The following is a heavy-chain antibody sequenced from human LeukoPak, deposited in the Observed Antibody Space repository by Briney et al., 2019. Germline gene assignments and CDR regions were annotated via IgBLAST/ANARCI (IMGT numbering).Heavy chain of an antibody. CDR1: GGSISSYY. CDR3: ARAGVVVPAARWFAFDI. V-gene: IGHV4-59*01. J-gene: IGHJ3*02. Sequence: SETLSLTCTVSGGSISSYYWSWIREPPGMGLEWIGYIYYSGSTNYNPSLKSRVTISVDTSKNQFSLKLSSVTAADTAVYYCARAGVVVPAARWFAFDIWGQGTMITVSS. D-gene: IGHD2-2*01. CDR2: IYYSGST.